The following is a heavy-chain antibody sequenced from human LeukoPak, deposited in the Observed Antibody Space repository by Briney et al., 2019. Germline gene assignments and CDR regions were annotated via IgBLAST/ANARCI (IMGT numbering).Heavy chain of an antibody. CDR3: ARDFLIRSPIDY. D-gene: IGHD2/OR15-2a*01. CDR2: ISGSGGST. CDR1: GFTFSSYA. Sequence: GGSLRLSCAASGFTFSSYAMSWVRQAPGKGLEWVSAISGSGGSTYYADSVKGRFTISRDNAKNSLYLQMNSLRAEDTAVYYCARDFLIRSPIDYWGQGTLVTVSS. J-gene: IGHJ4*02. V-gene: IGHV3-23*01.